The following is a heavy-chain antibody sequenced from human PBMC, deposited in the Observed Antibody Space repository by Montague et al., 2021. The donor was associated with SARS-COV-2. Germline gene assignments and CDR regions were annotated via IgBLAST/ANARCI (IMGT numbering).Heavy chain of an antibody. J-gene: IGHJ4*02. CDR2: IDWDDDK. D-gene: IGHD3-9*01. V-gene: IGHV2-70*01. CDR3: ARSHYDILTGYYTVFDY. CDR1: GFPLSTSGMC. Sequence: PALVKPTQTLTLTCTFSGFPLSTSGMCVSWIRQPPGRALEWLALIDWDDDKYYSTSLKTRLTISKDTSKNQVVPTMTNMDPVDTATYYCARSHYDILTGYYTVFDYWGQGTLVTVSS.